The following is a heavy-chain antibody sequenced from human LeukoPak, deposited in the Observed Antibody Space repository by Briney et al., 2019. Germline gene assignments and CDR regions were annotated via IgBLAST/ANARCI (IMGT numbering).Heavy chain of an antibody. V-gene: IGHV4-59*08. CDR3: ARHASLWEPWYFDL. CDR2: IYYSGST. J-gene: IGHJ2*01. Sequence: SETLSLTCTVSGGSISSYYWSWIRQPPGKGLEWIGYIYYSGSTNYNPSLKSRVTISVDTSKNQFSLKLSSVTAADTAVYYCARHASLWEPWYFDLWGRGTLVTVSS. D-gene: IGHD1-26*01. CDR1: GGSISSYY.